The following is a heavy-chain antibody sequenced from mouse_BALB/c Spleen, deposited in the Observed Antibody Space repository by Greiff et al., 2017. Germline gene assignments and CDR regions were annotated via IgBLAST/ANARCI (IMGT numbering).Heavy chain of an antibody. CDR3: ARLGQLTGNAMDY. J-gene: IGHJ4*01. V-gene: IGHV3-8*02. CDR2: ISYSGST. Sequence: EVKLQESGPSLVKPSQTLSLTCSVTGDSITSGYWNWIRKFPGNKLEYMGYISYSGSTYYNPSLKSRISITRDTSKNQYYLQLNSVTTEDTATYYCARLGQLTGNAMDYWGQGTSVTVSS. CDR1: GDSITSGY. D-gene: IGHD4-1*01.